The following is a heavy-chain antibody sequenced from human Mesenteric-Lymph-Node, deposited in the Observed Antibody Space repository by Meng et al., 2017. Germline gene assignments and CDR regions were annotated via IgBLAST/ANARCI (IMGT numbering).Heavy chain of an antibody. CDR2: MNPNSGNT. Sequence: ASVKVSCKASGGTFSSYAISWVRQAPGQGLEWMGWMNPNSGNTGYAQKFQGRVTMTRNTSISTAYMELSSLRSEDTAVYYCARGGYGSYPIYYYYYGMDVWGQGTTVTVSS. J-gene: IGHJ6*02. CDR1: GGTFSSYA. V-gene: IGHV1-8*02. D-gene: IGHD4-17*01. CDR3: ARGGYGSYPIYYYYYGMDV.